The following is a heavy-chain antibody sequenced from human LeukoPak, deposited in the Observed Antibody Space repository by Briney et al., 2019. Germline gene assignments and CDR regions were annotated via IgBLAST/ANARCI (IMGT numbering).Heavy chain of an antibody. J-gene: IGHJ4*02. CDR1: GFTFSSYA. Sequence: PGGSLRLSCAASGFTFSSYAMSWVRQAPGKGLEWVSAISGSGGSTYYADSVKGRFTISRDNSKNTLYLQMNSLRAEDTAVYYCAKGTLSDSSGWYRRMDYWGQGTLVTVSS. D-gene: IGHD6-19*01. CDR2: ISGSGGST. V-gene: IGHV3-23*01. CDR3: AKGTLSDSSGWYRRMDY.